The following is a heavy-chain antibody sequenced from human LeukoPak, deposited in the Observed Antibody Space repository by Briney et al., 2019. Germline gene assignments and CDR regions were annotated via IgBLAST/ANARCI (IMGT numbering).Heavy chain of an antibody. CDR1: GFTFSGSA. J-gene: IGHJ4*02. Sequence: PGGSLKLSCAASGFTFSGSAMHWVRQASGKGLEWVGRIRSKASNYATAYAASVKGRFTVSRDDSKKTAYLQMNSLKTEDTAVYYCARDRPSGWLQWDYWGQGTLVTVSS. CDR3: ARDRPSGWLQWDY. D-gene: IGHD5-24*01. CDR2: IRSKASNYAT. V-gene: IGHV3-73*01.